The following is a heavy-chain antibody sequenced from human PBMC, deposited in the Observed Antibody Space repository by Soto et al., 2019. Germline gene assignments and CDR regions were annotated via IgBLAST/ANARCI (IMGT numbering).Heavy chain of an antibody. CDR3: ARGLGYGDFGRYSYYMDV. J-gene: IGHJ6*03. V-gene: IGHV6-1*01. CDR1: GDSVSSNSAA. D-gene: IGHD4-17*01. Sequence: SQTLSLTCAISGDSVSSNSAAWNWIRQSPSRGLEWLGRTYYRSKWYNDYAVSVKSRITINPDTSKNQFSLQLNSVTPEDTSVYYCARGLGYGDFGRYSYYMDVWGKGTTVTVSS. CDR2: TYYRSKWYN.